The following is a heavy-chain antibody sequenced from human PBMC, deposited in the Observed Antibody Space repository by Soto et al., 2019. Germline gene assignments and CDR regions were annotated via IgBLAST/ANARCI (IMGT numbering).Heavy chain of an antibody. CDR2: IYYSGST. J-gene: IGHJ4*02. Sequence: SETLSLTCTVSGGSISSYYWSWIRQPPGKGLEWIGYIYYSGSTNYNPSLKSRVTISVDTSKNQFSLKLSSVTAADTAVDYCARHVPEYSSSSTPFDYWGQGTLVTVSS. CDR3: ARHVPEYSSSSTPFDY. CDR1: GGSISSYY. V-gene: IGHV4-59*08. D-gene: IGHD6-6*01.